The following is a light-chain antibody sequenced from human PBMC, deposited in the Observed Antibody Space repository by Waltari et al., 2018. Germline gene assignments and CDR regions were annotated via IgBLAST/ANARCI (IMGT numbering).Light chain of an antibody. CDR3: MQGTHWPRT. V-gene: IGKV2-30*02. CDR1: QSLVHSDGNTY. J-gene: IGKJ2*01. Sequence: DVVMTQSPLSLPVTLGQPASISCRSSQSLVHSDGNTYLNWFQQRPGQSPRRLIYKVSNQDSGVPDRFSGSGSGTDFTLKISRVEAEDVGVYYCMQGTHWPRTFGQGTKLEIK. CDR2: KVS.